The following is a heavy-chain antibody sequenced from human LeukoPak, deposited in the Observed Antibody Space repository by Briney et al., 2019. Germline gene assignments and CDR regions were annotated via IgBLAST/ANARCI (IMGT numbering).Heavy chain of an antibody. V-gene: IGHV1-2*02. CDR1: GYTFTGYY. CDR3: AREGVFVVVPAATPGGYNWFDP. CDR2: INPNSGGT. Sequence: SVKVSCKASGYTFTGYYMHWVRQAPGQGLEWMGWINPNSGGTNYAQKFQGRVTMTRDTSISTAYVELSRLRSDDTAVYYCAREGVFVVVPAATPGGYNWFDPWGQGTLVTVSS. D-gene: IGHD2-2*02. J-gene: IGHJ5*02.